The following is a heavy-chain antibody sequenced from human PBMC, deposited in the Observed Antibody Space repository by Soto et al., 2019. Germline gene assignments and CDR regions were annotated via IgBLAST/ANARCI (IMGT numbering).Heavy chain of an antibody. CDR1: GGTFSTYA. D-gene: IGHD2-2*01. J-gene: IGHJ6*02. CDR3: ARRRLASPATVGYRYYGLDL. V-gene: IGHV1-69*13. CDR2: IIPMFGTS. Sequence: SVKVSCKALGGTFSTYAIHWIRQAPGQGLEWMGGIIPMFGTSNYAQKFDGRVTFTADESTSTAYMEMRSLRSDDTAVFFCARRRLASPATVGYRYYGLDLWGQGTMVTVSS.